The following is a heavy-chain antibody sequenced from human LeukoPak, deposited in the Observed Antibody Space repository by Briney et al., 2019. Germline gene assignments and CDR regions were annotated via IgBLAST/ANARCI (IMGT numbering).Heavy chain of an antibody. CDR2: MSPNSGDT. V-gene: IGHV1-8*01. D-gene: IGHD3-22*01. Sequence: ASVKVSCKASGYTFTSYDFNWVRQATGQRPEWMGWMSPNSGDTGYAQKFQDRVTMTRNTSISTAYMELSSLRSEDTAVYYCARSYYDSSGYYGYYFDYWGQGTLVTVSS. CDR1: GYTFTSYD. CDR3: ARSYYDSSGYYGYYFDY. J-gene: IGHJ4*02.